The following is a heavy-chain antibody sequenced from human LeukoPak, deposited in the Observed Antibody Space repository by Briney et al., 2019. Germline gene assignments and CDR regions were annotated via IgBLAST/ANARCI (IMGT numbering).Heavy chain of an antibody. J-gene: IGHJ4*02. CDR2: ISSSSSYI. V-gene: IGHV3-21*01. CDR1: GFTFSSYS. Sequence: PGGSLRPSCAASGFTFSSYSMNWVRQAPGKGLEWVSSISSSSSYIYYADSVKGRFTISRDNAKNSLYLQMNSLRAEDTAVYYCARDVEMATNYFDYWGQGTLVTVSS. CDR3: ARDVEMATNYFDY. D-gene: IGHD5-24*01.